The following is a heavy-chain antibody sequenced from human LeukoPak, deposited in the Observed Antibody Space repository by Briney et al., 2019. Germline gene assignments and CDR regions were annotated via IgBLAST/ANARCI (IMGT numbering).Heavy chain of an antibody. CDR3: AKDLGRYRNNYFDY. Sequence: GGSLRLSCAASGFTFSTNPMSWVRQAPGKALEWVSVISGGGGTTYYADSVKGRFTISRDNSKNTLYLQMNSLRAEDTAVYYCAKDLGRYRNNYFDYWGQGTLVTVSS. D-gene: IGHD1-26*01. V-gene: IGHV3-23*01. J-gene: IGHJ4*02. CDR2: ISGGGGTT. CDR1: GFTFSTNP.